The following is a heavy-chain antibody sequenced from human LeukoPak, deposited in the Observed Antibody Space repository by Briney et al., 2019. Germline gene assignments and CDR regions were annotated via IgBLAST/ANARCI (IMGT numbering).Heavy chain of an antibody. CDR1: GFTFSDYA. D-gene: IGHD2-15*01. CDR3: AKDTPGVGQDH. V-gene: IGHV3-30-3*01. J-gene: IGHJ4*02. Sequence: GGSLRLSCAASGFTFSDYAIHWVRQAPDKGLEWVALISYDGTNKYYADSVKGRFTISRDTSKNTLYLQMNSLRAEDTAVYYCAKDTPGVGQDHWGQGTLVTVSS. CDR2: ISYDGTNK.